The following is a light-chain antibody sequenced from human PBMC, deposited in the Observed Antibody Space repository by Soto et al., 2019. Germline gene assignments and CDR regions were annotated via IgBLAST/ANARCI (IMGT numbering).Light chain of an antibody. CDR2: DVS. CDR3: SSYTSSSTPYV. Sequence: QSVLTQPASVSGSPGQSITISCTGTSSDVGGYNYVSWYQQHPGKAPKLMIYDVSNRPSGVSNRFSGSKSGNTASVTISGLQAEDEADYYCSSYTSSSTPYVVGTGTKVTVL. V-gene: IGLV2-14*01. CDR1: SSDVGGYNY. J-gene: IGLJ1*01.